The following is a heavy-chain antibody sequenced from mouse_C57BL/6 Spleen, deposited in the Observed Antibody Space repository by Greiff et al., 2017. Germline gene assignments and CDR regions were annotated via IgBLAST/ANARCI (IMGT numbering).Heavy chain of an antibody. V-gene: IGHV1-53*01. CDR2: INLSNGGT. CDR3: ARGGFDY. Sequence: QVPLQQSGTELVKPGASVKLSCTSSGYSFTSSWMHWVKQSPGQGLEWIGNINLSNGGTNNNEKFKSKDTPTVDKTSSTAYMQISSLTSEDSAVTYWARGGFDYWGQGTTLTVSS. J-gene: IGHJ2*01. CDR1: GYSFTSSW.